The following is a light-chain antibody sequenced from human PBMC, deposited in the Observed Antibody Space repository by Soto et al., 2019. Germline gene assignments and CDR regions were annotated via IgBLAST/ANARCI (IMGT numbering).Light chain of an antibody. CDR1: SSDVGGYNY. Sequence: QPVVTQPASVSGSPGQSITISCTGTSSDVGGYNYVSWYQQHPGKAPKVMIYEVSNRPSGVSNRFSGSKSGNTASLTISGLQAEDEADYYCSSYTSSSTRVVFGGGTKLTVL. CDR3: SSYTSSSTRVV. V-gene: IGLV2-14*01. CDR2: EVS. J-gene: IGLJ2*01.